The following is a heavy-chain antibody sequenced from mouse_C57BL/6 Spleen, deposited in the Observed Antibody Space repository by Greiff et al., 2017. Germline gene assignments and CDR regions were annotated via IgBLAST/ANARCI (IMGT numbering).Heavy chain of an antibody. CDR1: GYTFTSYG. CDR3: ARDYYGSSYGYFDV. D-gene: IGHD1-1*01. Sequence: QVQLQQSGAELARPGASVKLSCKASGYTFTSYGISWVKQRTGQGLEWIGEIYPRSGNTYYNEKFKGKATLTADKSSSTAYMELRSLTSEDSAVYFCARDYYGSSYGYFDVWGTGTLVTVS. J-gene: IGHJ1*03. CDR2: IYPRSGNT. V-gene: IGHV1-81*01.